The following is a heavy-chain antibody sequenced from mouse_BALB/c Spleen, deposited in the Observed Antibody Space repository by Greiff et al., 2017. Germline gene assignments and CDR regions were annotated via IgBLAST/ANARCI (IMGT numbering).Heavy chain of an antibody. V-gene: IGHV2-2*02. CDR3: ARNDEGYYYAMDY. J-gene: IGHJ4*01. Sequence: VKLQESGPGLVQPSQSLSITCTVSGFSLTSYGVHWVRQSPGKGLEWLGVIWSGGSTDYNAAFISRLSISKDNSKSQVFFKMNSLQANDTAIYYCARNDEGYYYAMDYWGQGTSVTVSS. CDR1: GFSLTSYG. CDR2: IWSGGST.